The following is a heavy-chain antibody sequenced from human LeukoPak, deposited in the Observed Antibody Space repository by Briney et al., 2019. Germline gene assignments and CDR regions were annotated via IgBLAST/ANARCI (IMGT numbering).Heavy chain of an antibody. D-gene: IGHD3-22*01. CDR1: GYTLTSYY. Sequence: ASVKVSCKASGYTLTSYYMHWVRQAPGQGLEWMGIINPSGGSTSYAQKFQGRVTMTRDTSTSTVYMELSSLRSEDTAVYYCARVGYYDSSGYYGYFVYWGQGTLVTVSS. J-gene: IGHJ4*02. CDR2: INPSGGST. V-gene: IGHV1-46*01. CDR3: ARVGYYDSSGYYGYFVY.